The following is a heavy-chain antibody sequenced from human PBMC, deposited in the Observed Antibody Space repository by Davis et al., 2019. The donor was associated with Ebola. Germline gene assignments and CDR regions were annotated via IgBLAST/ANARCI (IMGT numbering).Heavy chain of an antibody. CDR1: GFTFSNAW. D-gene: IGHD3-16*02. CDR3: TTYERMITFGGVIVILDY. J-gene: IGHJ4*02. V-gene: IGHV3-15*01. Sequence: GESLKISCAASGFTFSNAWMSWVRQAPGKGLEWVGRIKSKTDGGTTDYAAPVKGRFTISRDDSKNTLYLQMNSLKTEDTAVYYCTTYERMITFGGVIVILDYWGQGTLVTVSS. CDR2: IKSKTDGGTT.